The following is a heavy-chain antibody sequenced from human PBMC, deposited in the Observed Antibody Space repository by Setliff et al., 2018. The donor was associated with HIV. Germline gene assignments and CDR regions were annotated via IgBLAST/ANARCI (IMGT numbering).Heavy chain of an antibody. CDR1: GDSITSHY. V-gene: IGHV4-59*11. D-gene: IGHD6-19*01. CDR3: ARLFRWLQFPDRFDS. Sequence: SSETLSLTCSVSGDSITSHYWSWIRQPPGKGLEWIGYIYFTGSTNYNPSLKSRVTISVDTSKNQFSLKLSSVTAADTAVYYCARLFRWLQFPDRFDSWGQGALVTVSS. CDR2: IYFTGST. J-gene: IGHJ4*02.